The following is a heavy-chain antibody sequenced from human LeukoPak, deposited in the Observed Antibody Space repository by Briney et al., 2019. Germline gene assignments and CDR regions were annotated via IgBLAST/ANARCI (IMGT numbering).Heavy chain of an antibody. D-gene: IGHD3-3*01. J-gene: IGHJ4*02. Sequence: GGSLRLSCAASGFTFSSYAMSWVRQAPGKGLEWVAVIWYDGSNKYYADSVKGRFTISRDNSKNTLYLQMNSLRAEDTAVYYCARSTAYYDFWSGYPDDYWGQGTLVTVSS. CDR3: ARSTAYYDFWSGYPDDY. CDR2: IWYDGSNK. V-gene: IGHV3-33*08. CDR1: GFTFSSYA.